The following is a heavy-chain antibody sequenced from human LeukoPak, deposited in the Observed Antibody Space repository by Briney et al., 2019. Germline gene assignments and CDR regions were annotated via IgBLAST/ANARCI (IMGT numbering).Heavy chain of an antibody. CDR3: ARTPLGYYYMDV. D-gene: IGHD7-27*01. CDR1: GGSLSGYY. J-gene: IGHJ6*03. Sequence: SETLSLTCAVYGGSLSGYYWSWIRQPPGKGLEWIGEINYSGTTNYNPSLKSRVTISLDTSSNQFSLKLSSVTAADTAVYYCARTPLGYYYMDVWGKGTTVTVSS. V-gene: IGHV4-34*01. CDR2: INYSGTT.